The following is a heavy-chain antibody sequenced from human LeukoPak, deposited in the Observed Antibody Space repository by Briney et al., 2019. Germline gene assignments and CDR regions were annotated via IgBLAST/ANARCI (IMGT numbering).Heavy chain of an antibody. D-gene: IGHD3-16*01. CDR3: ARRRIMITFGSGAFDL. V-gene: IGHV4-59*08. CDR2: IYYSGST. CDR1: GGSISSYY. J-gene: IGHJ2*01. Sequence: SETLSLTCTVSGGSISSYYWSWIRQPPGKGLEWIGYIYYSGSTNYNPSLKSRVTISVDTSKNQFSLKLSSVTAADTAVYYCARRRIMITFGSGAFDLWGRGTLVTVSP.